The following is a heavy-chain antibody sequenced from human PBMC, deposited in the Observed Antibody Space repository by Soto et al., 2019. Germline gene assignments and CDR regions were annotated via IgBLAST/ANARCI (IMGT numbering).Heavy chain of an antibody. J-gene: IGHJ6*02. CDR3: TADSCGGDCYHYYYYGMDV. CDR2: IRSKAYGGTT. CDR1: GFTLGDYA. D-gene: IGHD2-21*02. Sequence: GGSLRLSCTASGFTLGDYAMSWVRQAPGKGLEWVGFIRSKAYGGTTEYAASVKGRFTISRDDSKSIAYLQMNSLKTEDTAVYYCTADSCGGDCYHYYYYGMDVWGQGTTVTVSS. V-gene: IGHV3-49*04.